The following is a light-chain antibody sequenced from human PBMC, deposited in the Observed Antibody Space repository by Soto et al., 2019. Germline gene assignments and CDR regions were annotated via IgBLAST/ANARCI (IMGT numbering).Light chain of an antibody. Sequence: DIQMTQSPSFLAASVGDRVTITCQASQDIDNFLNWYQLKPSKAPRLLIFDSHNLQTGVPSRFSGSGSGTDFTFTISSLQPEDIATYYCQHYENLPYTFGQGTKVEI. CDR1: QDIDNF. V-gene: IGKV1-33*01. CDR2: DSH. J-gene: IGKJ2*01. CDR3: QHYENLPYT.